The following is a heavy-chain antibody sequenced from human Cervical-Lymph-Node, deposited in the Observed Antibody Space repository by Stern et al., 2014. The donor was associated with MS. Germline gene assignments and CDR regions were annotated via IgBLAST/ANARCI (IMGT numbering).Heavy chain of an antibody. Sequence: QLQLQESGPGLLRPSETLSLTCTVSGASIDHHFWSWLRQPPGKGLEWIGYIYYSGTTNYNASLKGRVAISIDTSRTQFSLRLSSVTAADTAVYYCARATDLWGQGTLVAVSS. CDR1: GASIDHHF. CDR2: IYYSGTT. J-gene: IGHJ5*02. V-gene: IGHV4-59*11. CDR3: ARATDL.